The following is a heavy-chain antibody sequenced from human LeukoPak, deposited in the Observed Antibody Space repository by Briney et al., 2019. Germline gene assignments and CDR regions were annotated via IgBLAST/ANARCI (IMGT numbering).Heavy chain of an antibody. D-gene: IGHD3-22*01. Sequence: GRSLRLSCAASGFTFDDYAMHWVRQAPGKGLEWVSGISWNSGSIGYADSVKGRFTISRDNAKNSLYLQMNSLRAEDTALYYCAKGGSSGYSLDYWGQGTLVTVSS. J-gene: IGHJ4*02. V-gene: IGHV3-9*01. CDR2: ISWNSGSI. CDR3: AKGGSSGYSLDY. CDR1: GFTFDDYA.